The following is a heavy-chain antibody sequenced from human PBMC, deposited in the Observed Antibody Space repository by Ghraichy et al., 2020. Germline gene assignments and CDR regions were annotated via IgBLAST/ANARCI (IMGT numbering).Heavy chain of an antibody. CDR1: GYTFTSHY. CDR2: INPSSDST. V-gene: IGHV1-46*01. CDR3: ARPNCSATICSRGWFDP. Sequence: ASVKVSCKASGYTFTSHYMHWVRQAPGQGLEWMGTINPSSDSTIYAQKFQGRVTMTRDTSTSTVYMELSSLRSEDTAVYYCARPNCSATICSRGWFDPWGQGTLVTVSS. J-gene: IGHJ5*02. D-gene: IGHD2-2*01.